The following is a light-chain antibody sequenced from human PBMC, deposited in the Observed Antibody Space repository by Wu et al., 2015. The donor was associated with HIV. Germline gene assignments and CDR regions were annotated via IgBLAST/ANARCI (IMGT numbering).Light chain of an antibody. V-gene: IGKV3-15*01. J-gene: IGKJ1*01. CDR2: GAS. Sequence: EIVMTQSPATLSVSPGERATLSCRASQSVYSNLAWYQQKPGQAPRLLIYGASIRATGVPARFSGSESGTEFTLTISSLQSEDFAIYYCHQYNNLSTFGQGTKVEIK. CDR3: HQYNNLST. CDR1: QSVYSN.